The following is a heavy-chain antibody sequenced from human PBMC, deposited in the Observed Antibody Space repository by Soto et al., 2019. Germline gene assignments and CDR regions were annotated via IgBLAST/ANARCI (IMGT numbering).Heavy chain of an antibody. Sequence: ASVKVSCKASGYTFTGYYMHWVRQAPGQGLEWMGWINPNSGGTNYAQKFQGWVTMTRDTSISTAYMELSRLRSDDTAVYYCARRRGGIAGRNYYYYMDVWGKGTTVTVSS. CDR2: INPNSGGT. CDR3: ARRRGGIAGRNYYYYMDV. D-gene: IGHD3-16*01. V-gene: IGHV1-2*04. J-gene: IGHJ6*03. CDR1: GYTFTGYY.